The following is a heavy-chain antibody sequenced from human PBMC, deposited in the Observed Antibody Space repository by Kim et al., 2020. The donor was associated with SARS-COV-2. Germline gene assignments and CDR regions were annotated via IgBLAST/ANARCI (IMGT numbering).Heavy chain of an antibody. CDR1: GYTFSNYA. V-gene: IGHV1-3*01. D-gene: IGHD6-25*01. CDR2: IIGGNGNT. CDR3: ARGSGPGLGY. J-gene: IGHJ4*02. Sequence: ASVKVSCKASGYTFSNYAIHWVRQATGQRLECMGWIIGGNGNTYYSQKFQGRVTFTRDTSATTAYMELTSLRSEDTAIYYCARGSGPGLGYWGQGTLVTVSS.